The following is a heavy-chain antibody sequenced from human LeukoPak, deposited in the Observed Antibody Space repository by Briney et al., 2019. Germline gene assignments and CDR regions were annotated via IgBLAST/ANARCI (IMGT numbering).Heavy chain of an antibody. J-gene: IGHJ4*02. Sequence: PGGSLRLSCAASGFTFSSYEMNWVRQAPGKGLEWVTFIEYDGSYKYYADSVKGRFTISRDDSENTLYLQMNSLRAEDTAVYYCAKDTYGLARVTLVGGDYWGQGTLVTVSS. CDR2: IEYDGSYK. V-gene: IGHV3-30*02. D-gene: IGHD3-10*02. CDR1: GFTFSSYE. CDR3: AKDTYGLARVTLVGGDY.